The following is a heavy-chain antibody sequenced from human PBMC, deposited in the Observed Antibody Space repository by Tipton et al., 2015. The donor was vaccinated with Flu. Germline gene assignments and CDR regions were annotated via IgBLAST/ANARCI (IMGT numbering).Heavy chain of an antibody. CDR3: ARGQVGATMPKYFDC. CDR1: GFSLSTYN. Sequence: GSLRLSCVAAGFSLSTYNMNWVRQAPGKGLQWVSSISSSSTYIFYAESMKGRFTISRDNAKNSLYLQVNSLRAEDTAVYYCARGQVGATMPKYFDCWGQGTLVTVSS. V-gene: IGHV3-21*01. D-gene: IGHD1-26*01. CDR2: ISSSSTYI. J-gene: IGHJ4*02.